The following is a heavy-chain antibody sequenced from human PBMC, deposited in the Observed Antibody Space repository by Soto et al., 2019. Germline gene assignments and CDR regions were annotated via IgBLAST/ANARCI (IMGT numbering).Heavy chain of an antibody. J-gene: IGHJ6*02. V-gene: IGHV1-24*01. CDR2: FDPEDGET. D-gene: IGHD1-7*01. Sequence: ASVKVPCKVSGYTLTQLSMHVVLQSGVNRREGMGSFDPEDGETIYTQTFQGRLTLTGDTSTDTAHMELSRLRSEDTAVYYCTTSLELPLGTDVWGQGTTVTVSS. CDR1: GYTLTQLS. CDR3: TTSLELPLGTDV.